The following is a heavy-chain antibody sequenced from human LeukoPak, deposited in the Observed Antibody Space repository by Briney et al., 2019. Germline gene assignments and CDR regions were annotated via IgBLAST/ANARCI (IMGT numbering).Heavy chain of an antibody. Sequence: ASVKVSCKASGYTFTSYDINWVRQATGQGLEWIGWMNPNSGNTGYAQKFQGRVTMTRNTSISTAYMELSSLRSEDTAMYYCARGLSSSRRFDYWGQGTLVTVSS. D-gene: IGHD6-13*01. CDR2: MNPNSGNT. J-gene: IGHJ4*02. CDR3: ARGLSSSRRFDY. CDR1: GYTFTSYD. V-gene: IGHV1-8*01.